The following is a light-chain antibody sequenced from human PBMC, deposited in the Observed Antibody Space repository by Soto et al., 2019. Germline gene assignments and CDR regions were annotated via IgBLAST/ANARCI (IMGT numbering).Light chain of an antibody. CDR2: GAS. Sequence: EIVLTQSPGTLSLSPGERATLSCRATQSVTYNLAWYQQKPGQAPRLLIYGASSRATGIPDRFSGSGSGADFTLTISRLVPEDFAVYYCQQYGTSPSTFGQGT. CDR1: QSVTYN. J-gene: IGKJ1*01. V-gene: IGKV3-20*01. CDR3: QQYGTSPST.